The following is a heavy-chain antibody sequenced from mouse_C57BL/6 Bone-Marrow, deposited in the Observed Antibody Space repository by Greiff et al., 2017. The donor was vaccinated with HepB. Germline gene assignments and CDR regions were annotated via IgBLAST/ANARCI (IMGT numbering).Heavy chain of an antibody. CDR2: IDPSDSYT. V-gene: IGHV1-69*01. CDR3: AREDTTVVADFDN. CDR1: GYTFTSYW. D-gene: IGHD1-1*01. J-gene: IGHJ2*01. Sequence: VQLQQPGAELVMPGASVKLSCKASGYTFTSYWMHWVKQRPGQGLEWIGEIDPSDSYTNYNQKFKGKSTLTVDKSSSTAYMQLSSLTSEDSAVYYCAREDTTVVADFDNWGQGTTLTVSS.